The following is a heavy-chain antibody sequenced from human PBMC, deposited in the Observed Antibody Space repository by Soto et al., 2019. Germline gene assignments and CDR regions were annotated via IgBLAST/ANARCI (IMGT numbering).Heavy chain of an antibody. CDR3: TGYYYDSSGYRFDY. Sequence: PGGSLRLSCTASGFTFGDYAMSWFRQAPGKGLEWVGFIRSKAYGGTTEYAASVKGRFTISRDDSKSIAYLQMNSLKTEDTAVYYCTGYYYDSSGYRFDYWGQGTLVTVSS. CDR1: GFTFGDYA. CDR2: IRSKAYGGTT. V-gene: IGHV3-49*03. D-gene: IGHD3-22*01. J-gene: IGHJ4*02.